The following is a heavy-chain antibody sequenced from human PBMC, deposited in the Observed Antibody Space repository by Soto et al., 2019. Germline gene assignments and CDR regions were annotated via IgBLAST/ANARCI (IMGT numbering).Heavy chain of an antibody. CDR1: GFTFSSYA. CDR3: ARSLYCSSTSCPYFDY. V-gene: IGHV3-23*01. CDR2: ISGSGGST. Sequence: GGSLRLSCAASGFTFSSYAMSWVRQAPGKGLEWVSAISGSGGSTYYADSVKGRFTISRDNSKNTLYLQMNSLRAEDTAVYDCARSLYCSSTSCPYFDYWGQGTLVTVSS. D-gene: IGHD2-2*01. J-gene: IGHJ4*02.